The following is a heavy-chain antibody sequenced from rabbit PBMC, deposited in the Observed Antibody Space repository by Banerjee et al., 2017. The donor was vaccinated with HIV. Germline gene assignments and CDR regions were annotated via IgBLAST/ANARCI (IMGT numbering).Heavy chain of an antibody. Sequence: QSLEESGGGLVQPEGSLTLTCTASGFSFSSSYYMCWVRQAPGKGLEWIACIDAGSSGITYYARWVKGRFTISKTSATTVTLQMTSLTAADTATYFCARDQGYSGYAGYGYKLWGQGTLVTVS. CDR3: ARDQGYSGYAGYGYKL. CDR1: GFSFSSSYY. J-gene: IGHJ4*01. CDR2: IDAGSSGIT. D-gene: IGHD7-1*01. V-gene: IGHV1S40*01.